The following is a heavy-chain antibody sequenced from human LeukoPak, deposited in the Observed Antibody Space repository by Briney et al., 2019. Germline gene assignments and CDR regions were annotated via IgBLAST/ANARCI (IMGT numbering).Heavy chain of an antibody. CDR1: GFTFNKWS. J-gene: IGHJ4*02. CDR3: ARGRGYCTGASCDIDY. V-gene: IGHV3-48*04. CDR2: IISRADTT. D-gene: IGHD2-8*02. Sequence: GGSLRLSCAASGFTFNKWSMNWVRQAPGKGLEWVSNIISRADTTHYADSVMGRFTISRDNAKNSLFLQLNSLRAEDTAVYYCARGRGYCTGASCDIDYWGQGTLVTVSS.